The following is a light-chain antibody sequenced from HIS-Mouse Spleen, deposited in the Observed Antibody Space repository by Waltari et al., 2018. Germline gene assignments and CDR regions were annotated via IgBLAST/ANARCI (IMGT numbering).Light chain of an antibody. CDR1: PSVSSSY. CDR3: QQYGSSPVT. V-gene: IGKV3-20*01. J-gene: IGKJ2*01. Sequence: IVLTQSPGTLSLSPGERATLSCRASPSVSSSYLAWYQQNPGQAPRLLIYGASSRATGIPDRFSGSGSGTDFTLTISRLEPEDFAVYYCQQYGSSPVTFGQGTKLEIK. CDR2: GAS.